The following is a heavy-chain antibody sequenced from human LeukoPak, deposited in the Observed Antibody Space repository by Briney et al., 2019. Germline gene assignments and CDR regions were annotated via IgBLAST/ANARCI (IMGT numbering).Heavy chain of an antibody. D-gene: IGHD6-19*01. J-gene: IGHJ3*02. CDR3: ARDRVAGTVRAFDI. CDR2: IYYSGST. V-gene: IGHV4-31*03. Sequence: SQTLSLTCTVSSGSISSGGYYWSWIRQHPGKGLEWIGYIYYSGSTYYNPSLKSRVTISVDTSKNQFSLKLSSVTAADTAVYYCARDRVAGTVRAFDIWGQGTMVTVSS. CDR1: SGSISSGGYY.